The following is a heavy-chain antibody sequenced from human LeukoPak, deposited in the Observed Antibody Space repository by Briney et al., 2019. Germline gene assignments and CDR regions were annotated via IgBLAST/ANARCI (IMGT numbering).Heavy chain of an antibody. CDR1: GYTFTGYY. Sequence: ASVKVSCKASGYTFTGYYMHWVRQAPGQGLEWMGWINPNSAGTNYAQKFQGRVTMTRDTSISTAYMELSRLRSDDTAVYYCASQDPLGYCSTTTCLPYYYYMDVWGKGTTVTVSS. D-gene: IGHD2-2*01. CDR2: INPNSAGT. V-gene: IGHV1-2*02. J-gene: IGHJ6*03. CDR3: ASQDPLGYCSTTTCLPYYYYMDV.